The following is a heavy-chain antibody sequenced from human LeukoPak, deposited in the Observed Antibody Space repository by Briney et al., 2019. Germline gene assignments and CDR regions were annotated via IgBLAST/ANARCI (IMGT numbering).Heavy chain of an antibody. V-gene: IGHV4-34*01. Sequence: SETLSLTCAVYGGSFSGYYWSWIRQPPGKGLEWIGEINHSVITNYNPSLKRRVTISVETSKNQFSLKLSSVTAADTAVYYCATTEAGIGYCSSTSCQPARVFDYWGQGTLVTVSS. J-gene: IGHJ4*02. CDR2: INHSVIT. CDR1: GGSFSGYY. CDR3: ATTEAGIGYCSSTSCQPARVFDY. D-gene: IGHD2-2*01.